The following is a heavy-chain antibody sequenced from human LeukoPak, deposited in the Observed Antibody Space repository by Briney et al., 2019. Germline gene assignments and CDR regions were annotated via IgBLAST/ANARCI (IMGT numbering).Heavy chain of an antibody. J-gene: IGHJ4*02. CDR2: IYYSGST. V-gene: IGHV4-59*01. CDR3: ARAWDY. Sequence: SETLSLTCTVSGVSISSYYWSWIRQPPGKGLEWIGYIYYSGSTNYNPSLKSRVTISMDTSKNQFSLKLSSVTAADTAVYYCARAWDYWGQGTLVTVSS. CDR1: GVSISSYY.